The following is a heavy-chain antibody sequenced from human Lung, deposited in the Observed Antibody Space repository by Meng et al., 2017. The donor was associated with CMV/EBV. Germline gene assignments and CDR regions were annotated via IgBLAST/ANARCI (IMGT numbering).Heavy chain of an antibody. D-gene: IGHD2-2*02. CDR3: ARDGGLVVVPAAIRFDYYYYGMDV. Sequence: GESXKISCAASGFTFSSYEMNWVRQAPGKGLEWVSYISSSGSTIYYADSVKGRFTISRDNAKNSLYLQMNSLRAEDTAVYYCARDGGLVVVPAAIRFDYYYYGMDVWXQGTTVTVSS. CDR1: GFTFSSYE. V-gene: IGHV3-48*03. CDR2: ISSSGSTI. J-gene: IGHJ6*02.